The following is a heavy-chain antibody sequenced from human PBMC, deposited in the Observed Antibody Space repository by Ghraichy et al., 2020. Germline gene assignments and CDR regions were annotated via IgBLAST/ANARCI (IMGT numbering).Heavy chain of an antibody. CDR2: IYSGVST. J-gene: IGHJ4*02. CDR1: GFTVSSNY. V-gene: IGHV3-53*01. Sequence: GGSLRLSCAASGFTVSSNYMSWVRQAPGKGLEWVSVIYSGVSTYYADSVKGRFTISRGNSKNTLYLQMNSLRAEDTAVYYCARDVRGYDYVWGNNGVTNWGQGTLVTVSS. CDR3: ARDVRGYDYVWGNNGVTN. D-gene: IGHD3-16*01.